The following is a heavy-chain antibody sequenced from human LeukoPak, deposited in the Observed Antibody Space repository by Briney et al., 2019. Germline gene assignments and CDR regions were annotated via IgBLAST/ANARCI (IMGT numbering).Heavy chain of an antibody. D-gene: IGHD5-18*01. Sequence: ASVNVSCKASGYTFTSYAMNWVRQAPGQGLEWMGWINTNTGNPTYAQGFTGRFVFSLDTSVSTAYLQISSLKAEDTAVYYCARVGGDSYNNWFDPWGQGTLVTVSS. CDR1: GYTFTSYA. V-gene: IGHV7-4-1*02. J-gene: IGHJ5*02. CDR3: ARVGGDSYNNWFDP. CDR2: INTNTGNP.